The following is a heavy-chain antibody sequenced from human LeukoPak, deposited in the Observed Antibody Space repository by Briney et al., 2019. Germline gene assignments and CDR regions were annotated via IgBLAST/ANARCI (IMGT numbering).Heavy chain of an antibody. CDR3: TRVVAGFGESLPWDY. CDR2: IRSKAYGGTT. V-gene: IGHV3-49*04. CDR1: GFTFGDYA. Sequence: GGSLRLSCTASGFTFGDYAMSWVRQAPGKGLEWVGLIRSKAYGGTTEYAASVKGRFTISRDDSKSIAYLQMNSLKTEDTAVYYCTRVVAGFGESLPWDYWGQGTLVTVSS. D-gene: IGHD3-10*01. J-gene: IGHJ4*02.